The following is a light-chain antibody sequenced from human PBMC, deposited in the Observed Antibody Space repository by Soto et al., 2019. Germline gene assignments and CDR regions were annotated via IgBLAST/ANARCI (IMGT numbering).Light chain of an antibody. CDR1: MSNIGAGYD. Sequence: QSVLTQPPSVSGAPGQRVTISCTGSMSNIGAGYDVHWYQQLPGTAPKLLIYGHSNRPSGVPDRFSGSKSGTSASLAITGLQDADEADYYCQSYDSSRSGYVFGTGTKLTVL. V-gene: IGLV1-40*01. CDR3: QSYDSSRSGYV. CDR2: GHS. J-gene: IGLJ1*01.